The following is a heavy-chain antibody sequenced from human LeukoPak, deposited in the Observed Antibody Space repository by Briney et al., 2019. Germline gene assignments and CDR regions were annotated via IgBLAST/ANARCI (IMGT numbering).Heavy chain of an antibody. CDR2: IYTSGST. CDR1: GGPLSSGQYY. V-gene: IGHV4-61*02. Sequence: LSPPCPHSGGPLSSGQYYRDWLRQPAQKGLQWNGRIYTSGSTYYNPSHKSRVTISLDTSENHFSLELSSVTAADTAVYYCARVTTGGYYNYWGQGTLVTVSS. CDR3: ARVTTGGYYNY. J-gene: IGHJ4*02. D-gene: IGHD3-22*01.